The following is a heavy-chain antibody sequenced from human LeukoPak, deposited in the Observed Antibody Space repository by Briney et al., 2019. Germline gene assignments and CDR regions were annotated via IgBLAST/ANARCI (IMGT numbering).Heavy chain of an antibody. CDR3: ASRPYGSGSYWFDP. CDR2: INHSGST. V-gene: IGHV4-34*01. D-gene: IGHD3-10*01. J-gene: IGHJ5*02. CDR1: GGSFSGCY. Sequence: PSETLSLTCAVYGGSFSGCYWSWIRQPPGKGLEWIGEINHSGSTNYNPSLKSRVTISVDTSKNQFSLKLSSVTAADTAVYYCASRPYGSGSYWFDPWGQGTLVTVSS.